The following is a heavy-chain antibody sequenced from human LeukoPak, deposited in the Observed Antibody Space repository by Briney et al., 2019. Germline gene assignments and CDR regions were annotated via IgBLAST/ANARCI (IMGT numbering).Heavy chain of an antibody. D-gene: IGHD1-1*01. V-gene: IGHV3-66*01. CDR2: IYSSRGT. Sequence: GGSLRLSCAASGFTVSSNYMSWVRQAPGKGLEWVSIIYSSRGTNYADSVKGRFTISRDNSKNTLYLQMNSLRAEDTAMYYCATEWNGGAGAFDTWGQGTMVTVSS. CDR1: GFTVSSNY. J-gene: IGHJ3*02. CDR3: ATEWNGGAGAFDT.